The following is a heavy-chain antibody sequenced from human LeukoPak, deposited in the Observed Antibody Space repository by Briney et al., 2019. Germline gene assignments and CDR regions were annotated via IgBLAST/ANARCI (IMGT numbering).Heavy chain of an antibody. CDR3: ARDLNPVNYGGNSGGDY. Sequence: ASVKVSCRASGYTFTKYYIHWVRQAPGQGLEWMGIINSSGGSTSYAQKFQGRVTMTRDTSTSTAYMELGSLRSEDTAVYYCARDLNPVNYGGNSGGDYWGQGTLVTVFS. CDR2: INSSGGST. CDR1: GYTFTKYY. J-gene: IGHJ4*02. V-gene: IGHV1-46*01. D-gene: IGHD4-23*01.